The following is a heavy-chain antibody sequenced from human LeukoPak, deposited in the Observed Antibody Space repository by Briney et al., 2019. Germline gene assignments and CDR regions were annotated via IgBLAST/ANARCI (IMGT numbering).Heavy chain of an antibody. V-gene: IGHV3-21*01. D-gene: IGHD3-10*01. CDR2: ITSSSTYI. CDR3: TRTYGSGSYSPY. CDR1: GFTFSSYS. Sequence: PGGSLRLSCAASGFTFSSYSMDWVRQAPGKGLEWVSSITSSSTYIYYADSLKGRFTVSRDNAKNSLYLQMNSLRAEDTALYYCTRTYGSGSYSPYWGQGTPVTVSS. J-gene: IGHJ4*02.